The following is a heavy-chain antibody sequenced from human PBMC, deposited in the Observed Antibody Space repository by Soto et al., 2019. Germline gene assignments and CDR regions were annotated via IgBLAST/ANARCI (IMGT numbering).Heavy chain of an antibody. V-gene: IGHV1-18*01. CDR2: ISAYHGNT. D-gene: IGHD2-2*01. CDR1: GYTFTSYG. Sequence: QVQLVQSGAEVKKPGASVKVSCKASGYTFTSYGISWVRQAPGQGLEWMGWISAYHGNTNYAQTLQGRVTMTTDTSTSTAYMELRSLRSDDTAVYYCARELGYCSSTSCYSTIFCDYWGQGTLVTVSS. CDR3: ARELGYCSSTSCYSTIFCDY. J-gene: IGHJ4*02.